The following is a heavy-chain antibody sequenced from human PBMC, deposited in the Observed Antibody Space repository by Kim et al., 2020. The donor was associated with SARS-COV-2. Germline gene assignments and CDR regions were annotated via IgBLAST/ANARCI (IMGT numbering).Heavy chain of an antibody. V-gene: IGHV4-30-4*01. CDR1: GGSISSGDYY. Sequence: SETLSLTCTVSGGSISSGDYYWSWIRQPPGKGLEWIGYIYYSGSTYYNPSLKSRVTISVDTSKNQFSLKLSSVTAADTAVYYCAYGDLPYYFDYWGQGTLVTVSS. D-gene: IGHD4-17*01. CDR3: AYGDLPYYFDY. CDR2: IYYSGST. J-gene: IGHJ4*02.